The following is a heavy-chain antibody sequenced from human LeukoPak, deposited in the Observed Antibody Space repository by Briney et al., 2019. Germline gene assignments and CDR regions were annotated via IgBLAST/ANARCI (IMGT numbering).Heavy chain of an antibody. CDR2: IWYDGSNK. CDR1: GFTFSSYG. J-gene: IGHJ4*02. CDR3: ASGSSGYPPY. D-gene: IGHD3-22*01. V-gene: IGHV3-33*01. Sequence: GGSLRLSCAASGFTFSSYGMHWVRQAPGKGLEWVAVIWYDGSNKYCADSVKGRFTISRDNSKNTLYLQMNSLRAEDTAVYYCASGSSGYPPYWGQGTLVTVSS.